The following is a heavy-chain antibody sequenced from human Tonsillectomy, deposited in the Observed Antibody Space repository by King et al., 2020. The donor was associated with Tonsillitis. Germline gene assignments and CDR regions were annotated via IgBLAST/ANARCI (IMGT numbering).Heavy chain of an antibody. V-gene: IGHV3-7*03. Sequence: VQLVESGGGLVQPGGSLRLSCVVFGFTFSSYWMTWVRQAPGKGLEWVANIKEDGSEKYYVDSVKGRFTISRDNAKNSLYLQMNSLRAEDTAVYYCARARLVRGLFRVVNTRWFDPGGQGTLVTVSS. CDR2: IKEDGSEK. CDR1: GFTFSSYW. D-gene: IGHD3-3*01. CDR3: ARARLVRGLFRVVNTRWFDP. J-gene: IGHJ5*02.